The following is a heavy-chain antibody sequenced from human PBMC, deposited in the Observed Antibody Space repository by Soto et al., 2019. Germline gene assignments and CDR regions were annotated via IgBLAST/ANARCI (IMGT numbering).Heavy chain of an antibody. Sequence: GGSLRLSCAASGFTFSSYAMSWVRQAPGKRLEWISAISGSGGSTYYADSVKGRFTISRDNSKNTLYLQMNSLRAEDTAVYYCAKDLMSGLGIAAAGTFAFDIWGQGTMVTVSS. D-gene: IGHD6-13*01. CDR2: ISGSGGST. V-gene: IGHV3-23*01. CDR3: AKDLMSGLGIAAAGTFAFDI. CDR1: GFTFSSYA. J-gene: IGHJ3*02.